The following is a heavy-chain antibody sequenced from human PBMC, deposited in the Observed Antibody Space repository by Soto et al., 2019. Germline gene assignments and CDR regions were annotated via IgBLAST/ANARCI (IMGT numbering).Heavy chain of an antibody. J-gene: IGHJ6*03. CDR2: IYYSGST. Sequence: SETLSLTCTVSGGSISSSSYYWGWIRQPPGKGLEWIGSIYYSGSTYYNPSLKSRVTISVDTSKNQFSLKLSSVTAADTAVYYCARQVTGYSNYLLYYYYYMDVWGKGTTVTVSS. CDR1: GGSISSSSYY. CDR3: ARQVTGYSNYLLYYYYYMDV. D-gene: IGHD4-4*01. V-gene: IGHV4-39*01.